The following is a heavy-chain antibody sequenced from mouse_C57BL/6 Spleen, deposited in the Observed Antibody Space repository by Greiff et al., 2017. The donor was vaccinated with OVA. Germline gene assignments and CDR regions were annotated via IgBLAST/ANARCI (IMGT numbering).Heavy chain of an antibody. CDR1: GYSITSGYY. Sequence: ESGPGLVKPSQSLSLTCSVTGYSITSGYYWNWIRQFPGNKLEWMGYISYDGSNNYNPSLKNRISITRDPSKNQFFLKLKSVTTEDTATYYCAREGYFDVWGTGTTVTVSS. CDR3: AREGYFDV. J-gene: IGHJ1*03. CDR2: ISYDGSN. V-gene: IGHV3-6*01.